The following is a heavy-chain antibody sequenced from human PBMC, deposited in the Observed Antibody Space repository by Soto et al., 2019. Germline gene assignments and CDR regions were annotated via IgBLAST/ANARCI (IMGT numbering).Heavy chain of an antibody. CDR1: GYTCTVYY. Sequence: QVQLVQSGAEVKKPGASVTVSCKASGYTCTVYYMHWVRQAPGQGLEWMGWINPKSGGTMYPQKFQGRVNMTWDTSISTAYMELTRLRSDDTAVYYWARDLAKGGGSAGFDYWGQGTLVTVSS. CDR2: INPKSGGT. J-gene: IGHJ4*02. V-gene: IGHV1-2*02. D-gene: IGHD1-26*01. CDR3: ARDLAKGGGSAGFDY.